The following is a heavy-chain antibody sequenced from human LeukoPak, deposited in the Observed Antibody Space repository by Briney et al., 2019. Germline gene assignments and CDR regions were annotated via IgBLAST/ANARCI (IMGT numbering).Heavy chain of an antibody. V-gene: IGHV5-51*01. J-gene: IGHJ5*02. Sequence: GESLKISCKGSGYRFSDYWLGWVRQMPGKGLEGMGIIYPGDSRTRYSPPFRGQVTISADKSIDTAYLQWSSLKASDSAIYYCARWLVVGDPWGFDPWGQGTLVTVSS. CDR3: ARWLVVGDPWGFDP. CDR1: GYRFSDYW. CDR2: IYPGDSRT. D-gene: IGHD2-15*01.